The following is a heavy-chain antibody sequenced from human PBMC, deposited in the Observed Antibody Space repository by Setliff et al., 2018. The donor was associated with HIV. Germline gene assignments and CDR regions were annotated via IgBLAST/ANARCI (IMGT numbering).Heavy chain of an antibody. D-gene: IGHD6-19*01. CDR2: INHSGST. J-gene: IGHJ4*02. CDR3: ARGPPGSSIGWYVGY. Sequence: SETLSLTCAVYGGSFSGFYWNWIRQPPGKGLEWIGEINHSGSTNYNPSLKSRVTISVDTSQNQFSLRLSSVTAADTAVYYCARGPPGSSIGWYVGYWGQGTLVTVSS. V-gene: IGHV4-34*01. CDR1: GGSFSGFY.